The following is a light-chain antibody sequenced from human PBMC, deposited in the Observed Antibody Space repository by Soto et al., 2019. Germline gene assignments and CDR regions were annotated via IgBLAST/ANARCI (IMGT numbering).Light chain of an antibody. Sequence: LSPGERATLSCRASLSVTSNYLAWYQQIPGQAPRLLIYDASRRATGIPDRFSGSGSGTDFTLTISRLEPEDFAVYYCQQYGSSLYTFGQGTKVDIK. V-gene: IGKV3-20*01. CDR1: LSVTSNY. CDR2: DAS. J-gene: IGKJ2*01. CDR3: QQYGSSLYT.